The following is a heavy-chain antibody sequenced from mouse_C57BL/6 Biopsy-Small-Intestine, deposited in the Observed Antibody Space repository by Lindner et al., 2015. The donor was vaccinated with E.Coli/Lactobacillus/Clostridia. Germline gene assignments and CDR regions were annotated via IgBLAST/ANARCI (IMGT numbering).Heavy chain of an antibody. J-gene: IGHJ3*01. D-gene: IGHD2-12*01. CDR2: INPYYGST. CDR3: ARGGDSSWFAY. V-gene: IGHV1-39*01. Sequence: VQLQESGADLVKPGASVKISCKASGYSFTGYNMNWVKQRHGKSLEWIGNINPYYGSTSHNQKFKGKATLTVDKSSSTAYMQLNSLTSEDSAVYYCARGGDSSWFAYWGQGTLVTVSA. CDR1: GYSFTGYN.